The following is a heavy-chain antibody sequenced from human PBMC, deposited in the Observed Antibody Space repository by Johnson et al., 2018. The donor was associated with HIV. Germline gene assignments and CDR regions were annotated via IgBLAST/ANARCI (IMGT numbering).Heavy chain of an antibody. J-gene: IGHJ3*02. Sequence: VQLVESGGGLVQPGGSLRLSCAASGFTFSTYWMSWVRQAPGKGLEWVANIKQDGSEKYYVDSVKGRFTISRDNAENSLYLQMNSLRAEDTAVYYCAKGVASTTVAAFDIWGQGTMVTVSS. D-gene: IGHD4-17*01. CDR2: IKQDGSEK. CDR1: GFTFSTYW. V-gene: IGHV3-7*01. CDR3: AKGVASTTVAAFDI.